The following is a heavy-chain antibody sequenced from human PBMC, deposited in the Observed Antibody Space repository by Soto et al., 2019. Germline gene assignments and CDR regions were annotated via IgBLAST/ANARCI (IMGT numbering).Heavy chain of an antibody. V-gene: IGHV4-59*01. CDR1: GDSMNNYY. CDR3: ARGKRASGYYRDDY. D-gene: IGHD5-12*01. Sequence: QVQLQESGPGLVKPSETLSLTCTVSGDSMNNYYWTWIRQPPGKGLEWIGYIYSSGSTIYSPSLRGRLTISIDTSESQFSLKLTSVTAADTAVYYCARGKRASGYYRDDYLGQGTLVTVSS. CDR2: IYSSGST. J-gene: IGHJ4*02.